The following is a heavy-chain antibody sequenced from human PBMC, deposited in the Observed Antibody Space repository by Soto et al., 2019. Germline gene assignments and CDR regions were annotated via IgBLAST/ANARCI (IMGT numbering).Heavy chain of an antibody. CDR2: ISDYNGNT. CDR3: ARDSVWGSYLVWFDP. Sequence: ASVKVSCKASGYTFTSYGISWVRQAPGQGLEWMGWISDYNGNTNYAQKLQGRVTMTTDTSTSTAYMELRSLRSDDTAVYYCARDSVWGSYLVWFDPWGQGTLVTVSS. D-gene: IGHD3-16*02. V-gene: IGHV1-18*01. J-gene: IGHJ5*02. CDR1: GYTFTSYG.